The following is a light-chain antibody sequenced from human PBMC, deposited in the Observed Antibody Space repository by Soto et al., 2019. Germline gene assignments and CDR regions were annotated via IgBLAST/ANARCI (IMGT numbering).Light chain of an antibody. Sequence: QSVLTQSPSASASLGASVKLTCTLSRGHSSYAIAWHQQQPEKGPRYLMKLNSDGSHSKGDGIPDRFSGSSSGAERYLTISGLQSEDEADYYCQPWGTGEVFGGGTTLTVL. V-gene: IGLV4-69*01. CDR2: LNSDGSH. CDR1: RGHSSYA. J-gene: IGLJ2*01. CDR3: QPWGTGEV.